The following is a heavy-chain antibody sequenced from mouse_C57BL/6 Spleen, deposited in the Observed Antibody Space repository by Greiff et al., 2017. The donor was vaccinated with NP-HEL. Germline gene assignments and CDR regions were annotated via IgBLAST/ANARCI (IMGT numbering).Heavy chain of an antibody. CDR1: GYTFTSYW. J-gene: IGHJ4*01. D-gene: IGHD1-1*01. Sequence: QVQLQQPGAELVMPGASVKLSCKASGYTFTSYWMHWVKQRPGQGLEWIGEIDPSDSYTNYNQKFKGKSTLTVDKSSSTAYMQLRSLTSEDSAVYYCARSQYYYGSSYYYAMDYWGQGTSVTVSS. CDR2: IDPSDSYT. V-gene: IGHV1-69*01. CDR3: ARSQYYYGSSYYYAMDY.